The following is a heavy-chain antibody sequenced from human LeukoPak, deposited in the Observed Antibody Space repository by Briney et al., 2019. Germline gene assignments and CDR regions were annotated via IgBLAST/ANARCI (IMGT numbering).Heavy chain of an antibody. D-gene: IGHD3/OR15-3a*01. CDR2: IKPDEGEK. CDR3: AKGGLGHLDY. J-gene: IGHJ4*02. CDR1: GFTFSSDW. Sequence: GGSLRLSCAASGFTFSSDWMIWVRQAPGKGLEWVANIKPDEGEKYYVDSVKGRFTVSRDNAKNSLYLQMNNLRVEDTAVYYCAKGGLGHLDYWGQGTLVTVSS. V-gene: IGHV3-7*03.